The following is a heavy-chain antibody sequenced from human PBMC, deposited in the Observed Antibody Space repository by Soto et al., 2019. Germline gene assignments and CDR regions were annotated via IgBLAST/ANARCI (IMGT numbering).Heavy chain of an antibody. CDR1: GFTFSDYY. CDR3: ARGPYQLLPRLKRKYYFDY. Sequence: GGSLRLSCAASGFTFSDYYMSWIRQAPGKGLEWVSYISSSGSTIYYADSVKGRFTISRDNAKNSLYLQMNSLRAEDTAVYYCARGPYQLLPRLKRKYYFDYWGQGTLVTVSS. CDR2: ISSSGSTI. V-gene: IGHV3-11*01. D-gene: IGHD2-2*01. J-gene: IGHJ4*02.